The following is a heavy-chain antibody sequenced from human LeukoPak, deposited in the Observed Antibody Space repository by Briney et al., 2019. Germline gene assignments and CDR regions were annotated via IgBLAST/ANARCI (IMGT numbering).Heavy chain of an antibody. CDR3: ASSIKSGYDGKANWGYYYGMDV. CDR2: ISSSGTTI. CDR1: GFTFSSYA. V-gene: IGHV3-48*03. J-gene: IGHJ6*04. Sequence: PGGSLRLSCAASGFTFSSYAMTWVRQAPGKGLEWVSYISSSGTTIYYADSVKGRFTISRDNAENSLYLQMNSLRAEDTAVYYCASSIKSGYDGKANWGYYYGMDVWGKGTTVTVSS. D-gene: IGHD5-12*01.